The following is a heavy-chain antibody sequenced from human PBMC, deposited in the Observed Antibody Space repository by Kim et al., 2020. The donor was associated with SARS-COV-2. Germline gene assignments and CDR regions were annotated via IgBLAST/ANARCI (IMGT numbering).Heavy chain of an antibody. CDR3: ARDRRPLIPLAGSDY. D-gene: IGHD6-19*01. CDR1: GYPFTGFY. J-gene: IGHJ4*02. CDR2: VDPNSGGT. Sequence: ASVKVSCKASGYPFTGFYIHWVRQAPGQGLEWMGRVDPNSGGTRYAQKFQGRVTLTSDTSITTAYMDLSRLTSDDTAVYFCARDRRPLIPLAGSDYWGQG. V-gene: IGHV1-2*06.